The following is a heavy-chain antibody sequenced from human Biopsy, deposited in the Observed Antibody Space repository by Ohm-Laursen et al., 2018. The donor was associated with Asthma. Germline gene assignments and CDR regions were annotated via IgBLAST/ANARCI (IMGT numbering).Heavy chain of an antibody. J-gene: IGHJ5*02. V-gene: IGHV4-39*01. CDR1: GASVTTSNY. D-gene: IGHD1-1*01. Sequence: SVTLSFTCTVSGASVTTSNYWPWVRQPPGNRLEWIGSVDHSGETYYSSSLRSRLTMSVDTSRNHFSLRLTSVTAADTAVYFCARHWSGNGWHDMYTWFDPWGLGTLVTVSS. CDR3: ARHWSGNGWHDMYTWFDP. CDR2: VDHSGET.